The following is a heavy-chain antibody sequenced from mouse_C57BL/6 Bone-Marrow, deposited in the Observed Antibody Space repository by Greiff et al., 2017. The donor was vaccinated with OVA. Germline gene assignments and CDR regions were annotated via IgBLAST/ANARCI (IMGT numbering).Heavy chain of an antibody. CDR3: TRDDGYYAMDY. D-gene: IGHD2-3*01. CDR1: GFTFSSYA. J-gene: IGHJ4*01. Sequence: EVKLEESGAGLVKPGGSLKLSCAASGFTFSSYAMSWVRQTPEKRLEWVAYISSGGDYIYYADTVKGRFTISRDNARNTLYLQMSSLKSEDTAMYYCTRDDGYYAMDYWGQGTSVTVSS. CDR2: ISSGGDYI. V-gene: IGHV5-9-1*02.